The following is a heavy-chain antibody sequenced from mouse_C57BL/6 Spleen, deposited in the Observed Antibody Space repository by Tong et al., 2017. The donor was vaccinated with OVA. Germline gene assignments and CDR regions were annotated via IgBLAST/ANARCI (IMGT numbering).Heavy chain of an antibody. J-gene: IGHJ4*01. CDR3: ARDGNYERYAMDY. CDR2: ISSGGSYT. CDR1: GFTFSSYG. D-gene: IGHD2-1*01. Sequence: EVQLQESGGDLEKPGGSLKLSCAASGFTFSSYGMSWVRQTPDKRLEWVATISSGGSYTYYPDSVKGRFTISRDNAKNTMYLQMSSLKSEDTAMYYCARDGNYERYAMDYWGQGTSVTVSS. V-gene: IGHV5-6*01.